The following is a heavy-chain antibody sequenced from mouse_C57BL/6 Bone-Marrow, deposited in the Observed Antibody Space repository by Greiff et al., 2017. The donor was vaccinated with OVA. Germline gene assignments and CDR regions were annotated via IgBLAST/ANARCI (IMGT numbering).Heavy chain of an antibody. D-gene: IGHD2-4*01. CDR2: ISDGGSYT. J-gene: IGHJ2*01. Sequence: EVKVVESGGGLVKPGGSLKLSCAASGFTFSSYAMSWVRQTPEKRLEWVATISDGGSYTYYPDNVKGRFTISRDNAKNNLYLQRSHLKSEDTAMYYCARGKKNYDYDEGDYFDYWGQGTTLTVSS. CDR1: GFTFSSYA. CDR3: ARGKKNYDYDEGDYFDY. V-gene: IGHV5-4*03.